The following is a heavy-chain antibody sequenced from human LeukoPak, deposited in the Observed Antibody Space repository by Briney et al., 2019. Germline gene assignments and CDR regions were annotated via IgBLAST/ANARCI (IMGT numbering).Heavy chain of an antibody. J-gene: IGHJ3*02. Sequence: GGSLRLSCAASGFTFSSYAMHWVRQAPGKGLEWVAVISYDGSNKYYADSVKGRFTISRDNSKNTLCLQMNSLRAEDTAVYYCAKDFPQNAFDIWGQGTMVTVSS. CDR3: AKDFPQNAFDI. CDR1: GFTFSSYA. V-gene: IGHV3-30*04. CDR2: ISYDGSNK.